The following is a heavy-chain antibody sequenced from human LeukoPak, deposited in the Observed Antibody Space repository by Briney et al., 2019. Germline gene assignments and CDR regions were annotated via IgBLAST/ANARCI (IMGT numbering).Heavy chain of an antibody. CDR3: ARHRGWIDY. D-gene: IGHD6-19*01. Sequence: GESLKISCKGSGYSFSTYWIGWGRQMPGKGLEWMGIIYPGDSETRYSPSFQVQVTISVDRSIRTASLQWSSLKASDSAMYYCARHRGWIDYWGQGTLVTVSS. CDR1: GYSFSTYW. V-gene: IGHV5-51*01. J-gene: IGHJ4*02. CDR2: IYPGDSET.